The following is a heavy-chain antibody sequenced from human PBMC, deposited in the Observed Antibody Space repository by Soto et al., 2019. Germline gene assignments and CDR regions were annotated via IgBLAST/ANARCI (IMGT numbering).Heavy chain of an antibody. V-gene: IGHV3-9*01. D-gene: IGHD1-26*01. CDR2: ISWDSATI. CDR1: GFNIDDYG. J-gene: IGHJ4*02. Sequence: EMQLVESGGGLVQPGRSLRLSCAASGFNIDDYGMHWVRQAPGKGLEWVSGISWDSATIGYADSVKGRFTISRDNAKNSLYLQMNSLKTEDTAVYYCTTDQGKGGFDYWGQGTLVTVSS. CDR3: TTDQGKGGFDY.